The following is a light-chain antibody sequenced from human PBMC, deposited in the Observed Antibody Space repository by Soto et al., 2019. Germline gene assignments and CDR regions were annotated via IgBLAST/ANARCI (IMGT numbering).Light chain of an antibody. CDR1: QAIRSD. Sequence: EIVMTQSPVALSVSPGERATLSCRASQAIRSDLAWYQQKPGQAPRLLISDVSTRATGIPARFNGSGSGTEFTLDISSLQFEDFAVYYCHQYNTWPLTFGGGTKLEIK. V-gene: IGKV3-15*01. J-gene: IGKJ4*01. CDR3: HQYNTWPLT. CDR2: DVS.